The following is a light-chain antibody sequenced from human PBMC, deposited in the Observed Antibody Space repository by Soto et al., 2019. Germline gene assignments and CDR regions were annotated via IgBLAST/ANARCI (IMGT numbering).Light chain of an antibody. J-gene: IGKJ5*01. Sequence: EIVLTQSPGTLSLSPGERDTLSSRASQSVSSSYLAWYQQKPGQAPRLLIYGASSRATGIPDRFSGSGSGTDFTLTFSRLEPEDFAVYYCQQYGSSITFGQGTRLEIK. CDR1: QSVSSSY. V-gene: IGKV3-20*01. CDR2: GAS. CDR3: QQYGSSIT.